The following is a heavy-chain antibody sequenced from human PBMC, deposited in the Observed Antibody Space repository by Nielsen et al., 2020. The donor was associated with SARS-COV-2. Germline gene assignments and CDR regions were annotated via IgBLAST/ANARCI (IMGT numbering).Heavy chain of an antibody. CDR2: ISGSGGST. Sequence: GESLKISCAASGFTFSSYAMSWVRQAPGKGLEWVSAISGSGGSTYYADSVKGRFTISRDNSKNTLYLQMNSLRAEDTAVYYCAKDFSWELLAFDYWGQGTLVTVSS. J-gene: IGHJ4*02. CDR3: AKDFSWELLAFDY. V-gene: IGHV3-23*01. D-gene: IGHD1-26*01. CDR1: GFTFSSYA.